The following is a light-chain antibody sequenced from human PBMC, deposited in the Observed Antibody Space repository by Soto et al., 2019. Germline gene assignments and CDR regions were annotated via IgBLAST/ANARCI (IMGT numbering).Light chain of an antibody. CDR2: DNS. CDR3: GTWDGSLSGVV. V-gene: IGLV1-51*01. Sequence: QSVLTQPPSVSAAPGQKVTISCSGGSSNIGNNDVSWYQQLPGTAPKLLIYDNSRRPSGISDRFSGSKSGPSATLGITGLQTGDEADYYCGTWDGSLSGVVFGGGTKVTVL. J-gene: IGLJ2*01. CDR1: SSNIGNND.